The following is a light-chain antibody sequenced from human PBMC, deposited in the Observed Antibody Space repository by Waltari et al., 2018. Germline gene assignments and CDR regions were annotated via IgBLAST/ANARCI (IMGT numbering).Light chain of an antibody. CDR3: QSYDSSNPWV. Sequence: NFMLTQPHSVSESPGKTVTISCPRSSASIASNYVQWYQQRPGSSPTTVIYEDNQRPSGVPDRFSGSIDSSSNSASLTISGLKTEDEADYYCQSYDSSNPWVFGGGTKLTVL. V-gene: IGLV6-57*01. J-gene: IGLJ3*02. CDR2: EDN. CDR1: SASIASNY.